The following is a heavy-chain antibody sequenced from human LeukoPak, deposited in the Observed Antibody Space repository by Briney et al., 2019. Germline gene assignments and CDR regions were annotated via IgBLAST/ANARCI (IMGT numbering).Heavy chain of an antibody. CDR3: ARDALLAAAGTGDYYYGMDV. CDR2: IWYDGSNK. V-gene: IGHV3-33*01. J-gene: IGHJ6*02. D-gene: IGHD6-13*01. Sequence: GGSLRLSCAASGFTFSSYGMHWVRQAPGKGLEWVAVIWYDGSNKYYADSVKGRFTISRDNSENTLYLQMNSLRAEDTAVYYCARDALLAAAGTGDYYYGMDVWGQGTTVTVSS. CDR1: GFTFSSYG.